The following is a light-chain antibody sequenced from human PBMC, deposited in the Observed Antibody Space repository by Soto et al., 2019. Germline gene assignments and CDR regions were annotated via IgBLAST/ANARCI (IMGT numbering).Light chain of an antibody. CDR1: SSDVGGYNY. CDR2: DVS. J-gene: IGLJ2*01. CDR3: SSYTSSSTPVV. Sequence: QSVLTRPASVSGSPGQSITISCTGTSSDVGGYNYVSWYQQHPGKAPKLRIYDVSNRPSGVSNRFSGSKSGNTASLTISGLQAEDEADYYCSSYTSSSTPVVFGGRTKLTVL. V-gene: IGLV2-14*01.